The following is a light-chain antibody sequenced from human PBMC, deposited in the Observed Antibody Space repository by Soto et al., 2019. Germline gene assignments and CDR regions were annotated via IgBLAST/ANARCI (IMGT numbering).Light chain of an antibody. CDR2: DAF. CDR3: QQYGGSPRT. Sequence: EIVVYQSPCTLSLSPGESATLSCRASRSLDSGQLAWYQQKVGRAPRLLIHDAFIRATGIPDRFSGSGSGTDFTLTIARLEPEDFAVYYCQQYGGSPRTFGQGTRLEVK. J-gene: IGKJ5*01. V-gene: IGKV3-20*01. CDR1: RSLDSGQ.